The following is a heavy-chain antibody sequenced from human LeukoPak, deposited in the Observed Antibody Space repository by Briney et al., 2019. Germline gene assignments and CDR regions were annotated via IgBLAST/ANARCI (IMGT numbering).Heavy chain of an antibody. J-gene: IGHJ6*03. V-gene: IGHV1-18*01. CDR3: ARDPPGVRYFDWIPTGLEYYYYMDV. D-gene: IGHD3-9*01. CDR2: ISVYNGNT. CDR1: GYTFTSYG. Sequence: ASVKVSCKASGYTFTSYGISWVRQAPGQGLEWMGWISVYNGNTNYAQKLQGRVTMTTDTSTSTAYMELRSLRSDDTAVYYCARDPPGVRYFDWIPTGLEYYYYMDVWGKGTTVTVSS.